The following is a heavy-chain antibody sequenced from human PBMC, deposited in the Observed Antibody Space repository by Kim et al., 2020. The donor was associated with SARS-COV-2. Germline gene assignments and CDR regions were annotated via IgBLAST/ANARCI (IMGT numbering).Heavy chain of an antibody. CDR2: ISYDGSNK. J-gene: IGHJ3*02. CDR1: GFTFSSYA. CDR3: ARDLPGYCSSTSCYSDAFDI. Sequence: GGSLRLSCAASGFTFSSYAMHWVRQAPGKGLEWVAVISYDGSNKYYADSVKGRFTISRDNSKNTLYLQMNSLRAEDTAVYYCARDLPGYCSSTSCYSDAFDIWGQGTMVTVSS. D-gene: IGHD2-2*01. V-gene: IGHV3-30-3*01.